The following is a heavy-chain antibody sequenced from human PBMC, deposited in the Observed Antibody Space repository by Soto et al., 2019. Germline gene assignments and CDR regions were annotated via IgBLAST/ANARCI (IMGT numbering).Heavy chain of an antibody. CDR2: IIPIFGTA. CDR1: GGTFSSYA. J-gene: IGHJ4*02. Sequence: ASVKVSCKASGGTFSSYAISWVRQAPGQGLEWMGGIIPIFGTANYAQKFQGRVTITADESTSTAYMELSSLRSEDSAVYYCARELRPSNGPFDYWGQGTLVTVSS. D-gene: IGHD1-1*01. V-gene: IGHV1-69*13. CDR3: ARELRPSNGPFDY.